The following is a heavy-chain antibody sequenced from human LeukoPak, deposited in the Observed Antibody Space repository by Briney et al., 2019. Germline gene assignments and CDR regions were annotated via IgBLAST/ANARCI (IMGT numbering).Heavy chain of an antibody. D-gene: IGHD1-1*01. CDR2: ISYDGSNK. V-gene: IGHV3-30-3*01. CDR3: ARADIAWNPAYY. Sequence: GGSLRLSCAASGFTFSSYAMHWVRQAPGKGLEWVAVISYDGSNKYYADSVKGRFTISRDNSKNTLYLQMNSLRAEDTAVYYCARADIAWNPAYYWGQGTLAIVSS. CDR1: GFTFSSYA. J-gene: IGHJ4*02.